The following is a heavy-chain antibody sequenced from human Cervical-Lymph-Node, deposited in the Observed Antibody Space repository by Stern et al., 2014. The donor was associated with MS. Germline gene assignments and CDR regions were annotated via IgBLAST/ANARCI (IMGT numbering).Heavy chain of an antibody. D-gene: IGHD4-11*01. V-gene: IGHV4-39*02. CDR1: GGSITNRDY. CDR3: ARGVTAVTNYVPNWCFDL. CDR2: VYYSGIP. Sequence: QVQLQESCPGLVKPSETLSLTCTVSGGSITNRDYWGWIRQSPGKGLEWIGSVYYSGIPYYRPSLTSRATISIATSRNQFFLNFPPGTATDTAVYFCARGVTAVTNYVPNWCFDLWGRGTLVTVSS. J-gene: IGHJ2*01.